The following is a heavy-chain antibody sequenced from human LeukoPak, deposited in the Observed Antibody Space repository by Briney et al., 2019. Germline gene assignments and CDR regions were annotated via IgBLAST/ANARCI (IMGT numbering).Heavy chain of an antibody. V-gene: IGHV3-23*01. J-gene: IGHJ4*02. Sequence: GGSLRLSCAASGFTFSSYALSWVRQAPGKGLEWVSAISGSGGSTYYADAVKGRFTISRENSKNTLYLQMNSLRAEDTAVYYCAKDVGRCGDYSRGDDYWGQGTLVTVSS. D-gene: IGHD4-17*01. CDR2: ISGSGGST. CDR1: GFTFSSYA. CDR3: AKDVGRCGDYSRGDDY.